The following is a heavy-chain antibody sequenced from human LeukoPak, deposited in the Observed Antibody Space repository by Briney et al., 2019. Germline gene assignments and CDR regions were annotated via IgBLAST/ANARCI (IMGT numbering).Heavy chain of an antibody. CDR3: ARSSGSYFSV. J-gene: IGHJ6*04. CDR2: IYPSDSDT. V-gene: IGHV5-51*01. D-gene: IGHD3-10*01. CDR1: GYSFTSFW. Sequence: GESLKISRKCSGYSFTSFWMGWVRQMPGKGLEWMGIIYPSDSDTRYSPSFQGQVTISADKSIDTAYLQWSSLKASDTAMYFCARSSGSYFSVWGKGTTVTVCS.